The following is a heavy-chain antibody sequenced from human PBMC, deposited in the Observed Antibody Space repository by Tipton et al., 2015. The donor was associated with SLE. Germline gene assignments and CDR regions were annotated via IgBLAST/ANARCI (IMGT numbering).Heavy chain of an antibody. CDR1: GFTFSSYA. J-gene: IGHJ4*02. CDR3: ARGQWEQVDY. Sequence: SLRLSCAASGFTFSSYAMHWVRQAPGKGLEWVAVIWYDGSNKYYADSVKGRFTISRDNSKNTLYVQMNNLRAEDTAVYYCARGQWEQVDYWGQGTLVTVSS. V-gene: IGHV3-30*04. D-gene: IGHD1-26*01. CDR2: IWYDGSNK.